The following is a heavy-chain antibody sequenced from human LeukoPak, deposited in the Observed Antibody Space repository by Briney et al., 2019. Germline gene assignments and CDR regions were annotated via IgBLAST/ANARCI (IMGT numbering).Heavy chain of an antibody. D-gene: IGHD3-10*01. J-gene: IGHJ5*02. CDR3: ARDRWFGELSYWFDP. V-gene: IGHV4-59*01. CDR1: GGSISSYY. CDR2: IYYSGST. Sequence: SETLSLTRTVSGGSISSYYWSWIRQPPGKGLEWIGYIYYSGSTNYNPSLKSRVTISVDTSKNQFSLKLSSVTAADTAVYYCARDRWFGELSYWFDPWGQGTLVTVPS.